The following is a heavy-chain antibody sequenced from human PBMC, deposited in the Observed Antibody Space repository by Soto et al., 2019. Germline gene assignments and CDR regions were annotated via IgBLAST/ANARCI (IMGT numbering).Heavy chain of an antibody. V-gene: IGHV1-46*03. Sequence: ASVKVPCKASGYTFTSYYMHWVRQAPGQGLEWMGIINPSGGSTSYAQKFQGRVTMTRDTSTSTVYMELSSLRSEDTAVYYCARDGPRITGTTDLDDAFDIWGQGTMVTVSS. D-gene: IGHD1-20*01. CDR1: GYTFTSYY. CDR3: ARDGPRITGTTDLDDAFDI. J-gene: IGHJ3*02. CDR2: INPSGGST.